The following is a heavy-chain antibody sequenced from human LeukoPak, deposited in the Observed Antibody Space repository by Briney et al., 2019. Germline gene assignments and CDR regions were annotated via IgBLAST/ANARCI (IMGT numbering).Heavy chain of an antibody. CDR2: IYYSGST. CDR3: ARSSEGRYHYDSSGFSYYYYYMDV. J-gene: IGHJ6*03. V-gene: IGHV4-59*01. D-gene: IGHD3-22*01. CDR1: GGSISSYY. Sequence: SETLSLSCTDSGGSISSYYWSWIRQPPGKGLEWIGYIYYSGSTNSNPSLKSRVTISVDTSKNQFSLKLSSVTAADTAVYYCARSSEGRYHYDSSGFSYYYYYMDVWGKGTTVTISS.